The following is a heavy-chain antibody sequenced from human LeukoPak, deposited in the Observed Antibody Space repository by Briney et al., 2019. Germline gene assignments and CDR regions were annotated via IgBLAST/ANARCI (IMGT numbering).Heavy chain of an antibody. Sequence: SETLSLTCTVSGGSIRSSYYYWGWIRQPPGKGLEWIGSIYDSGSTYYNPSLKSRVTISVGTSKNQFSLKLNSVTAADTAVYYCATPPYYDSGSYVSYWGQGTLVTVSS. D-gene: IGHD3-10*01. V-gene: IGHV4-39*01. J-gene: IGHJ4*02. CDR3: ATPPYYDSGSYVSY. CDR2: IYDSGST. CDR1: GGSIRSSYYY.